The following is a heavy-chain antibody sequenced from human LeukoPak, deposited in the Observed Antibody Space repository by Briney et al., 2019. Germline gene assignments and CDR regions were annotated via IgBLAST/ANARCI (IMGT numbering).Heavy chain of an antibody. D-gene: IGHD3-10*01. CDR2: IKQDGSEK. V-gene: IGHV3-7*03. J-gene: IGHJ5*02. CDR1: GFTFSRYW. CDR3: AKVPLLWFGELLPGSFDP. Sequence: GGSLRLSCAASGFTFSRYWMSWVRQAPGKGLEWVANIKQDGSEKYYVDSVKGRFTISRDNAKNSLYLQMNSLRAEDTAVYYCAKVPLLWFGELLPGSFDPWGQGTLVTVSS.